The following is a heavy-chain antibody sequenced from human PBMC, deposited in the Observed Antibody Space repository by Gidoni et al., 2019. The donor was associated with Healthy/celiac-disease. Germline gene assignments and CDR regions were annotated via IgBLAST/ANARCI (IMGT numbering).Heavy chain of an antibody. D-gene: IGHD4-17*01. CDR1: GGSFSGYY. Sequence: QVQLQQWGAGLLKPSETLSLTCAVYGGSFSGYYWSWIRQPPGKGLEWIGEINHSGSTNYNPSLKSRVTISVDTSKNQFSLKLSSVTAADTAVYYCASTPSPDYGDYRGGYWGQGTLVTVSS. J-gene: IGHJ4*02. CDR2: INHSGST. CDR3: ASTPSPDYGDYRGGY. V-gene: IGHV4-34*01.